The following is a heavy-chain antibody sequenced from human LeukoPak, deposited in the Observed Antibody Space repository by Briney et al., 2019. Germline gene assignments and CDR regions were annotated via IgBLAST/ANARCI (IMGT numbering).Heavy chain of an antibody. J-gene: IGHJ4*02. CDR2: IHYSGGI. V-gene: IGHV4-59*01. D-gene: IGHD4-17*01. Sequence: SETLSLTCGVSGVSINTYYWSWIRQPPGKGLEWIGYIHYSGGIKYNPSLKSRVTMSVDTSTNQFSLKLTSVTAADTAVYYCARCTVTTYYFDYWGQGSLVTVSS. CDR1: GVSINTYY. CDR3: ARCTVTTYYFDY.